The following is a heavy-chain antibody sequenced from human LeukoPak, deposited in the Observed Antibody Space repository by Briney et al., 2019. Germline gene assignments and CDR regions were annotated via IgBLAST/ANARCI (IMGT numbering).Heavy chain of an antibody. D-gene: IGHD1-7*01. J-gene: IGHJ5*02. CDR2: IYTSGST. V-gene: IGHV4-4*07. Sequence: SETLSLTCTVSGGSISIYYWSWIRQPAGKGLEWIGRIYTSGSTNYNPSLKSRVTTSVDTSKNQFSLKLSSVTAADTAVYYCAREGPPRYNWNYAHWFDPWGQGTLVTVSS. CDR3: AREGPPRYNWNYAHWFDP. CDR1: GGSISIYY.